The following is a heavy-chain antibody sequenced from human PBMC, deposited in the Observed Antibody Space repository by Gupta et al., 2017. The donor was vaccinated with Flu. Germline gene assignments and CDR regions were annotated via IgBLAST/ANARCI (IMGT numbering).Heavy chain of an antibody. CDR1: GFTFTDAW. D-gene: IGHD3-10*01. Sequence: EVQLVESGGGLVKPGGSLRISCAASGFTFTDAWMNWVRQAPGKGLEWVGRLKSKTDGGTTDYAAPVKGRFIISRDDSKDTLYLQMNSLKTEDTAVYYCTTDSSGGITFDIWGQGTMVTVSS. CDR2: LKSKTDGGTT. CDR3: TTDSSGGITFDI. J-gene: IGHJ3*02. V-gene: IGHV3-15*01.